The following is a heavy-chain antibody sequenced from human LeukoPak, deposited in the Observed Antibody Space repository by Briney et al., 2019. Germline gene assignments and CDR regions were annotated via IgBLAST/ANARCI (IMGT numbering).Heavy chain of an antibody. CDR1: GGTFSSYT. J-gene: IGHJ4*02. V-gene: IGHV1-69*04. D-gene: IGHD1-26*01. Sequence: SVKVSCKASGGTFSSYTISWVRQAPGQGLEWMGRIIPILGIANYAQKFQGRVTITADKSTSTAYMELSSLRSEDTAVYYCARDQKVYSGSYYGAYYYDYWGQGTLVTVSS. CDR3: ARDQKVYSGSYYGAYYYDY. CDR2: IIPILGIA.